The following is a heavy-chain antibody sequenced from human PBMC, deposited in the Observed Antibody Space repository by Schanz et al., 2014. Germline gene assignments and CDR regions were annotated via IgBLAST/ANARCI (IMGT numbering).Heavy chain of an antibody. D-gene: IGHD5-12*01. CDR1: GLIFSTYT. Sequence: EVQLVESGGGLVRPGGSLRLSCTTSGLIFSTYTLNWVRQAPGKGLEWISYISFSGNTIYYADSVKGRFPISRDNAKNSVFLQMNRLRAEDTAVYYCSRPRDGYNEFDSWGPGTLDTVSS. CDR2: ISFSGNTI. J-gene: IGHJ4*02. V-gene: IGHV3-48*01. CDR3: SRPRDGYNEFDS.